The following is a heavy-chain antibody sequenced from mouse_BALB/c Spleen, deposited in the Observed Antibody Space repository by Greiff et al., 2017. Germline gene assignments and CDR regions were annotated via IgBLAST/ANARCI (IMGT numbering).Heavy chain of an antibody. Sequence: EVKLMESGAELVRPGALVKLSCKASGFNIKDYYMHWVKQRPEQGLEWIGWIDPENGNTIYDPKFQGKASITADTSSNTAYLQLSSLTSEDTAVYYCARRRDTTVNYWGQGTTLTVSS. CDR1: GFNIKDYY. D-gene: IGHD1-1*01. CDR3: ARRRDTTVNY. CDR2: IDPENGNT. J-gene: IGHJ2*01. V-gene: IGHV14-1*02.